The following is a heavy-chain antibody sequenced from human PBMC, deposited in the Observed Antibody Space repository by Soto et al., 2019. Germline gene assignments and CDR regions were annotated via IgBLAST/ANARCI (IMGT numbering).Heavy chain of an antibody. CDR3: ERRMEDSNGKRFDY. CDR2: IYYRGTT. Sequence: SETLSLTCTFSGDSISSDNCLGSWIRQPPGKGLEWIGNIYYRGTTYYNPSLKSRVTISVDTSKNQFSLKLSSVTAADTAVYYRERRMEDSNGKRFDYWGLGTLVTVSP. D-gene: IGHD3-22*01. CDR1: GDSISSDNCL. V-gene: IGHV4-39*01. J-gene: IGHJ4*02.